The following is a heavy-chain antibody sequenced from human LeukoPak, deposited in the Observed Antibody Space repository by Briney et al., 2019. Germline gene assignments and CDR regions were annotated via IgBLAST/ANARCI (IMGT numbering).Heavy chain of an antibody. CDR3: ASTFPYCGGGSCAL. J-gene: IGHJ4*02. Sequence: GGSLRLSCAASGFTVSSNYMSWVRQAPGKGLEWVSVIYSGGSTYYADSVKGRFTISRDNAKNSLYLQMNSLRAEDTAIYYCASTFPYCGGGSCALGGQGTLVTVSS. CDR2: IYSGGST. D-gene: IGHD2-15*01. CDR1: GFTVSSNY. V-gene: IGHV3-53*01.